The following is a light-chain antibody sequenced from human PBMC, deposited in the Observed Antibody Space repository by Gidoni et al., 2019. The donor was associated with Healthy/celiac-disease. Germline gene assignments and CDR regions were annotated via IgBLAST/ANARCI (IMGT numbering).Light chain of an antibody. J-gene: IGKJ1*01. CDR3: QQSYSTPGT. CDR1: HRISSY. CDR2: AAS. V-gene: IGKV1-39*01. Sequence: IQMTQSPSSLSASVGARVTITCMASHRISSYLNWYQQKPGKAPKLLIYAASSVQSGVPSRFSGSGAGTDLTLTSSSLQPEDFATYYWQQSYSTPGTFGQGTKVEIK.